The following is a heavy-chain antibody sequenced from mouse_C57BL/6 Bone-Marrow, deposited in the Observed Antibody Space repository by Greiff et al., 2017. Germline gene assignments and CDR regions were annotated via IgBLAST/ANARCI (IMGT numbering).Heavy chain of an antibody. J-gene: IGHJ3*01. CDR2: IYPGDGDT. Sequence: QVHVKQSGAELVKPGASVKISCKASGYAFSSYWMNWVKQRPGKSLEWIGQIYPGDGDTNYNGQFKGKATLTADKSSSTAYMQLSSLTSDDSAVYFCARGAYWGQGTLVTVPA. CDR3: ARGAY. V-gene: IGHV1-80*01. CDR1: GYAFSSYW.